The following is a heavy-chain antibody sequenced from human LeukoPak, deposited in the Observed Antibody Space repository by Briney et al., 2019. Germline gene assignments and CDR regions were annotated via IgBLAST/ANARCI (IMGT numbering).Heavy chain of an antibody. CDR1: GGTFSSYA. Sequence: GASVKVSCRASGGTFSSYAISWVRQAPGQGLEWMGGIIPIFGTANYAQKFQGRVTITADESTSTAYMELSSLRSEDTAVYYCARSPSLPYDILTGYYAWGGPWFDPWGQGTLVTVSS. V-gene: IGHV1-69*13. J-gene: IGHJ5*02. CDR2: IIPIFGTA. D-gene: IGHD3-9*01. CDR3: ARSPSLPYDILTGYYAWGGPWFDP.